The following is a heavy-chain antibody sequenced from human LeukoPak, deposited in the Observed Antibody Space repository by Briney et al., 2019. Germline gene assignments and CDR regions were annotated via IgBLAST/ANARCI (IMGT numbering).Heavy chain of an antibody. V-gene: IGHV3-48*01. D-gene: IGHD5-18*01. Sequence: GGSLRLSCAASEFTFSSYNMNWVRQAPGKGLEWISYISSSSSTIYYADSVKGRFTISRDNAKNSLYLQMNSLRVEDTAVYYCAGGMIQLRPGYWGQGTLVTVSS. CDR1: EFTFSSYN. CDR2: ISSSSSTI. J-gene: IGHJ4*02. CDR3: AGGMIQLRPGY.